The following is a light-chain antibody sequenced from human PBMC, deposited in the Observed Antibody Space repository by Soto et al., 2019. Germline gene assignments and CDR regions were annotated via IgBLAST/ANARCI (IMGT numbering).Light chain of an antibody. CDR1: RSDVGGYDY. V-gene: IGLV2-14*01. J-gene: IGLJ1*01. CDR3: SSYTRSTTQA. Sequence: QSVLTQPASVSASPGQSITISCTGTRSDVGGYDYVSWYQQHPGKAPKVIIYEVSNRPSGVSNRFSGSKSGNTASLTISGLQAEDEADYYCSSYTRSTTQAFGTGTKVTV. CDR2: EVS.